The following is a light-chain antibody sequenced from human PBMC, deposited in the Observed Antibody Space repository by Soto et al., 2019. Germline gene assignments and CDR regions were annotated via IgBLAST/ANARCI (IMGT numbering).Light chain of an antibody. J-gene: IGLJ3*02. V-gene: IGLV9-49*03. CDR2: VGTAGIAE. CDR1: SGYSGYK. Sequence: QSVLTQPPSASASLGASVTLTCTLSSGYSGYKVDWYQQRPGKGPRFVMRVGTAGIAEYKGDGIPDRFSVLGSGLNRDLTXXXXXEXDXGXXXCGADHGSGSNFVTVFGGGTKVTVL. CDR3: GADHGSGSNFVTV.